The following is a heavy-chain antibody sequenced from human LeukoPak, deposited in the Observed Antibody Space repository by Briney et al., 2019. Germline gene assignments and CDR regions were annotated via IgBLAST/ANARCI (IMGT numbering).Heavy chain of an antibody. CDR3: ARTITMVRGVINAPRYGMDV. V-gene: IGHV1-2*02. J-gene: IGHJ6*02. CDR1: GYTFTGYY. Sequence: GASVKVSCKASGYTFTGYYMHWVRQAPGQGLEWMGWINPNSGGTNYAQKFQGRVTMTRGTSISTAYMELSRLRSDDTAVYYCARTITMVRGVINAPRYGMDVWGQGTTVTVSS. D-gene: IGHD3-10*01. CDR2: INPNSGGT.